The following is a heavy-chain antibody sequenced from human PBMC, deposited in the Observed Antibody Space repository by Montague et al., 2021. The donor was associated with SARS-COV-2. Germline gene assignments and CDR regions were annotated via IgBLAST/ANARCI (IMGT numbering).Heavy chain of an antibody. CDR3: ARGGWGAPGTGRLFDY. J-gene: IGHJ4*02. D-gene: IGHD3-10*01. CDR2: TYYRSKWYN. CDR1: GDSVSSNSAA. V-gene: IGHV6-1*01. Sequence: CAISGDSVSSNSAAWNWIRQSPSRGLGWLGRTYYRSKWYNDYAVPVKSRITINPDTSKNQFSLQLNSVTPEDTAVYYCARGGWGAPGTGRLFDYWGQGTLVTVPS.